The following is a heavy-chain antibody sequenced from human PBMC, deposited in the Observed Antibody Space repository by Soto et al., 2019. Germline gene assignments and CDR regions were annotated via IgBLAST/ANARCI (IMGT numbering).Heavy chain of an antibody. CDR2: IIPVFGTA. Sequence: QVQLVQSGAEVKKPGSSVKVSCKASGGSLTNYGVSWVRQAPGQGLEWMGGIIPVFGTANYAQKFQGRVTIAAXEXXXTXXMDVRSLRSEATAVYYCARGDATKLGVPNYYGMDVWGQGTTVTVSS. CDR3: ARGDATKLGVPNYYGMDV. V-gene: IGHV1-69*12. D-gene: IGHD1-26*01. CDR1: GGSLTNYG. J-gene: IGHJ6*02.